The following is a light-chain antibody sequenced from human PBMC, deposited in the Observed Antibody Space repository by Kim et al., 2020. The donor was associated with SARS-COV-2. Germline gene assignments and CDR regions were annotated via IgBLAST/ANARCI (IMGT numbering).Light chain of an antibody. CDR2: GDT. J-gene: IGLJ1*01. V-gene: IGLV1-40*01. CDR1: GSNIGADSA. CDR3: HSYDSGLTGYV. Sequence: VTSSCTVSGSNIGADSAVHWYQHLPGTAPKLRIFGDTTRASGVPGRFSGSKSGTSASLAITGLQAEDEGDYYCHSYDSGLTGYVFGSGTKVTVL.